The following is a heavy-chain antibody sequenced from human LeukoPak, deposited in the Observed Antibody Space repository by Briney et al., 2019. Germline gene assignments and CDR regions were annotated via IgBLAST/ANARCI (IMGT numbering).Heavy chain of an antibody. D-gene: IGHD2-15*01. V-gene: IGHV4-61*02. CDR1: GGSISSGTYS. Sequence: SETLSLTCIVSGGSISSGTYSLTWIRQPAGKGLEWIGRIYTSGSTHYNPSLKSRVTISVDTSKNQFSLKLSSVTAADTAVCYCARDAGYCSGGSCYSWFDYWGQGTLVTVSP. CDR2: IYTSGST. CDR3: ARDAGYCSGGSCYSWFDY. J-gene: IGHJ4*02.